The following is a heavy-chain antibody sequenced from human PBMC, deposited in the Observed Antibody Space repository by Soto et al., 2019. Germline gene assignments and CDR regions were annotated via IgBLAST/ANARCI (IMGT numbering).Heavy chain of an antibody. V-gene: IGHV3-30-3*01. CDR3: ARETRINRYCSGGSCYPDAFDI. J-gene: IGHJ3*02. D-gene: IGHD2-15*01. CDR2: ISYDGSNK. CDR1: GFTSSSYA. Sequence: GGSLRLSCAASGFTSSSYAMHWVRQAPGKGLEWVAVISYDGSNKYYADSVKGRFTISRDNSKNTLYLQMNSLRAEDTAVHYCARETRINRYCSGGSCYPDAFDIWGQGTMVTVSS.